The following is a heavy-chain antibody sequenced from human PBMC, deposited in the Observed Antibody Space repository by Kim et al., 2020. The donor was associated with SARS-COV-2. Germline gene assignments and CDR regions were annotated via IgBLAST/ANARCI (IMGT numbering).Heavy chain of an antibody. J-gene: IGHJ4*02. D-gene: IGHD4-17*01. V-gene: IGHV3-23*01. Sequence: GGSTYDADSVKGRFTISRDNSKTTLYLQMNSLRAEDTAVYYCAKNGDYFDYWGQGTLVTVSS. CDR3: AKNGDYFDY. CDR2: GGST.